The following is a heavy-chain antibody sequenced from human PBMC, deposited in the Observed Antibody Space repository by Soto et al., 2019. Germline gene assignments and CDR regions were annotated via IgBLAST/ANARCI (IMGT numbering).Heavy chain of an antibody. V-gene: IGHV3-15*01. CDR3: TTDPTMHIVVVIGFDP. CDR1: GFTFSNAW. J-gene: IGHJ5*02. Sequence: PGGSLRLSCAASGFTFSNAWMSWVRQAPWKGLEWVGCIKSKTDGGTTDYAAPVKGRFTISRDDSKNTLYLQMNSLKTEDTAVYYCTTDPTMHIVVVIGFDPWGQGTLVTVSS. CDR2: IKSKTDGGTT. D-gene: IGHD2-21*01.